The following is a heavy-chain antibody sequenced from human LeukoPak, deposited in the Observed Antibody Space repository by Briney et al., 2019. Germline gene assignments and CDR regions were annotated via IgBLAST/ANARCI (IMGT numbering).Heavy chain of an antibody. V-gene: IGHV1-18*01. D-gene: IGHD2-15*01. CDR3: AGDPVVASAGPTFDY. CDR1: GYTFTSYG. Sequence: ASVKVSCKASGYTFTSYGISWVRQAPGQGLEWMGWISAYNGNTNYAQKLQGRVTMTTDTSTSTAYMELRSLRSDDTAVYYCAGDPVVASAGPTFDYWGQGTLVTVSS. CDR2: ISAYNGNT. J-gene: IGHJ4*02.